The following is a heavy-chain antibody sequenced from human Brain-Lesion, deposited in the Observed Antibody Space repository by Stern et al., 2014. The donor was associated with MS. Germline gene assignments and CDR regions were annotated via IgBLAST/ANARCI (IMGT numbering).Heavy chain of an antibody. CDR2: IFNSGST. V-gene: IGHV4-61*02. CDR1: GGSISSGGYY. Sequence: QVQLQESGPGLVKPSQTLSLSCTVSGGSISSGGYYWSWIRQPAGKGLEWIGRIFNSGSTSHNPSLKSRVTISIDTSKTQFSLRLNSMTAADTAVYYCARGRVVPGFQYYATDVWGQGTTVIVSS. D-gene: IGHD2-2*01. CDR3: ARGRVVPGFQYYATDV. J-gene: IGHJ6*02.